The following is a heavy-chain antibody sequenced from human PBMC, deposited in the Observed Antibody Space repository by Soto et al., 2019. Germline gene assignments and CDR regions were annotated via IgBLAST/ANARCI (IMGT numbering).Heavy chain of an antibody. V-gene: IGHV4-4*07. CDR1: GGSISSYY. Sequence: NPSETLSLTCTVSGGSISSYYVSWIRQSAGKGLEWIGRIDTSGTTNYNPPLKSRVTMSVDASKNHFSLNLSSVTAADTAVYYCARGPRGYVYYHGMDVWGQGTTVTVSS. CDR2: IDTSGTT. D-gene: IGHD3-10*01. J-gene: IGHJ6*02. CDR3: ARGPRGYVYYHGMDV.